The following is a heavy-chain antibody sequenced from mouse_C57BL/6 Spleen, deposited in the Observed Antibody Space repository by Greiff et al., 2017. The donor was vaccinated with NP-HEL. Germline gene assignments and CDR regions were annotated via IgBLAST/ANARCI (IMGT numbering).Heavy chain of an antibody. CDR1: GYTFTSYW. CDR2: IDPPDSYT. Sequence: VQLKQPGAELVKPGASVKLSCKASGYTFTSYWMQWVKQRPGQGLEWIGEIDPPDSYTNYNQKFKGKATLTVDTSSSTAYMQLSSLTSEDSAVYYCARFPAQAYFDYWGQGTTLTVSS. CDR3: ARFPAQAYFDY. V-gene: IGHV1-50*01. J-gene: IGHJ2*01. D-gene: IGHD3-2*02.